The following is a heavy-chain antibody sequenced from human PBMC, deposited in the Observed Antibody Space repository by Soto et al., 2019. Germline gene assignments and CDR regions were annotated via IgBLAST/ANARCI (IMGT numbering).Heavy chain of an antibody. CDR3: AGTVTIDVPGTYYYLGMEL. V-gene: IGHV1-69*01. J-gene: IGHJ6*02. Sequence: QVQLVQSGAEVKKPGSSVKVSCKASGGTFSSYAISWVRQAPGQGLEWMGGIIPIFGTANYAQKFQGRVTITGEEFTSTGNLELTSLRAEDRAVYFGAGTVTIDVPGTYYYLGMELWGQGTTVTVSS. CDR1: GGTFSSYA. CDR2: IIPIFGTA. D-gene: IGHD4-17*01.